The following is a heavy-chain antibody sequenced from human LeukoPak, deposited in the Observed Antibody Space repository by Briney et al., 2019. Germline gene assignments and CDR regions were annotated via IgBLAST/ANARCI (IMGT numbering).Heavy chain of an antibody. J-gene: IGHJ4*02. V-gene: IGHV3-30*02. CDR1: GFTFSSRDW. D-gene: IGHD2-21*02. CDR2: IRYDGSNK. CDR3: AKGDCGGDCYSSGAN. Sequence: GGSLRLSCVASGFTFSSRDWMTWVRQAPGKGLEWVAFIRYDGSNKYYADSVKGRFTISRDNSKNTLYLQMNTLRAEDTAIYYCAKGDCGGDCYSSGANWGQGTLVTVSS.